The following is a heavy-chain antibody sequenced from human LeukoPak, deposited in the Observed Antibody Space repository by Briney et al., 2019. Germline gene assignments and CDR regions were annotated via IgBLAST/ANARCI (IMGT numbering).Heavy chain of an antibody. CDR1: GYTFTSYA. Sequence: ASVKVSCKASGYTFTSYAMHWVRQAPGQGLEWMGWINAGNGNTKYSQKFQGRVTITRDTSASTAYMELSSLRSEDTAVHYCARGQEYCSGGSCYSASAHFDYWGQGTLVTVSS. CDR3: ARGQEYCSGGSCYSASAHFDY. J-gene: IGHJ4*02. D-gene: IGHD2-15*01. CDR2: INAGNGNT. V-gene: IGHV1-3*01.